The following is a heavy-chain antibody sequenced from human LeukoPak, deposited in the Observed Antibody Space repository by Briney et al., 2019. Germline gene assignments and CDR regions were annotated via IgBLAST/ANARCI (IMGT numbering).Heavy chain of an antibody. D-gene: IGHD3-9*01. V-gene: IGHV1-3*01. CDR2: INAGNGKT. CDR1: GYTFSGYA. Sequence: ASVKVSCKASGYTFSGYAIHWVRQAPGQRLEWMGWINAGNGKTKYSQKFQGRVTINRDTSASTAYLELNSLRSEDTAVYYCARDLGGADILILSFDYWGQGTLVTVSS. J-gene: IGHJ4*02. CDR3: ARDLGGADILILSFDY.